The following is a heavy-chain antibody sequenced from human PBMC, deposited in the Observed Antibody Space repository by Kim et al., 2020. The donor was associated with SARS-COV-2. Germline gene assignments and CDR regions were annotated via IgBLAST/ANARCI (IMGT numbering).Heavy chain of an antibody. D-gene: IGHD6-13*01. CDR3: AKGKVYSSSWTSFDY. V-gene: IGHV3-23*01. Sequence: DPVKGRFTISRDNSKNTLYLQMNSLRAEDTAVYYCAKGKVYSSSWTSFDYWGQGTLVTVSS. J-gene: IGHJ4*02.